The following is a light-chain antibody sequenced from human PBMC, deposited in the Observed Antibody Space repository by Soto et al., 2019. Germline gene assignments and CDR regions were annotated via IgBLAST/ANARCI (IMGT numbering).Light chain of an antibody. CDR3: RQYGTSPYS. CDR1: QSVSSSY. CDR2: DAS. V-gene: IGKV3D-20*01. Sequence: EIVLTQSPATLSLSPGEIATLSCGASQSVSSSYLAWYQQKPGLAPRLLIYDASSSATGIPDRFSGRESGTDVTLTISRLEHEDFAVYYCRQYGTSPYSCGRGTKLEIK. J-gene: IGKJ2*01.